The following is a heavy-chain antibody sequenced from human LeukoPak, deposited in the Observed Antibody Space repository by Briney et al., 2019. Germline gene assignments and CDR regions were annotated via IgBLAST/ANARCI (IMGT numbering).Heavy chain of an antibody. D-gene: IGHD2-21*01. Sequence: GGSLRLYCAASGFTFSTYGFNWVRQAPGKGLEWVAYISVGGNSIYYADSVRCRVTTSRDNAQNSLYLEMNSLRVEDTALYYCARETAHCGGDCFDYWGQGTLVTVSS. CDR2: ISVGGNSI. CDR3: ARETAHCGGDCFDY. J-gene: IGHJ4*02. V-gene: IGHV3-48*03. CDR1: GFTFSTYG.